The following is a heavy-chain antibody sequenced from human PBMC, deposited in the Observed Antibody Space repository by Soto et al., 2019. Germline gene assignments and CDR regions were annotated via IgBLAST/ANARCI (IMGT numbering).Heavy chain of an antibody. D-gene: IGHD2-21*01. CDR1: GINFNDYW. CDR2: ISPKSTYR. CDR3: ARGGGGGLFEH. J-gene: IGHJ4*02. Sequence: PGGSLRLSCAASGINFNDYWMSWIRQAPGKGLEWLSHISPKSTYRNYADSVKGRFTISRDNTKSSLFLQMNSLGVEDTAVYYCARGGGGGLFEHWGQGVLVTVSS. V-gene: IGHV3-11*06.